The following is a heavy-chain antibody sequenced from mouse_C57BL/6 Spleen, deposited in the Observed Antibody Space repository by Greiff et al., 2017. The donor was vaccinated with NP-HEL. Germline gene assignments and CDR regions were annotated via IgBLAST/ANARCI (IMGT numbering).Heavy chain of an antibody. J-gene: IGHJ2*01. CDR2: IYPGSGNT. Sequence: VQLQESGAELVRPGASVKLSCRASGYTFTDYYINWVKQRPGQGLEWIARIYPGSGNTYYNEKFKGKATLTAEKSSSTAYMQLSSLTSEDSAVYFCARDYYGSSPHFGYWGQGTTLTVSS. D-gene: IGHD1-1*01. CDR1: GYTFTDYY. CDR3: ARDYYGSSPHFGY. V-gene: IGHV1-76*01.